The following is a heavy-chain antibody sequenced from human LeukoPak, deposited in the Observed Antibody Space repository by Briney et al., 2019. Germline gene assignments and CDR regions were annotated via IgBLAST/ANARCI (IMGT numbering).Heavy chain of an antibody. CDR3: ARKNYGYSYLTYDY. CDR2: ISAYNGNT. D-gene: IGHD5-18*01. CDR1: GYTFTSYG. V-gene: IGHV1-18*01. Sequence: ASVKVSCKASGYTFTSYGISGVRQAPGQGLEWKGWISAYNGNTNYAQKLQGRVTMTTDTSTSTAYMELRSLRSDDTAVYYCARKNYGYSYLTYDYWGQGTLVTVSS. J-gene: IGHJ4*02.